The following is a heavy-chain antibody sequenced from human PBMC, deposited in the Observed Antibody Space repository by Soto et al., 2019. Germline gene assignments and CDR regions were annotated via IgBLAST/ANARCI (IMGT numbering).Heavy chain of an antibody. CDR3: AKDLDYDSSGYPGY. D-gene: IGHD3-22*01. J-gene: IGHJ4*02. V-gene: IGHV3-30*18. CDR2: ISYDGSNK. CDR1: GFTFSSYG. Sequence: GSLRLSCAASGFTFSSYGMHWVRQAPGKGLEWVAVISYDGSNKYYADSVKGRFTISRDNSKNTLYLQMNSLGAEDTAVYYCAKDLDYDSSGYPGYWGQGTLVTVSS.